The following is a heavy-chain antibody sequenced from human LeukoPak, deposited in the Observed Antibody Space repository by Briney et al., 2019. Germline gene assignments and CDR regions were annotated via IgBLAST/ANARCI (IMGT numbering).Heavy chain of an antibody. J-gene: IGHJ4*02. CDR1: GLSFSPYM. D-gene: IGHD6-13*01. CDR3: AKGGGTGYSSSWFSN. CDR2: ISHRGGYV. Sequence: GGSLRLSCEASGLSFSPYMLNWVRQAPGKGLEWVSSISHRGGYVYHADSVKGRFSISRDNSKNTLYLQMNSLRPEDTAVYYCAKGGGTGYSSSWFSNWGQGTLVAVSS. V-gene: IGHV3-21*01.